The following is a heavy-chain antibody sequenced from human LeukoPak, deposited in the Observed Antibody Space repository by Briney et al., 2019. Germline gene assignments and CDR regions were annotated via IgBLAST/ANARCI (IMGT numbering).Heavy chain of an antibody. CDR2: INPNSGGT. Sequence: ASVKVSCKASGYTFTGYYMHWVRQAPGQGLEWMGRINPNSGGTNYAQKFQGRVTMTRDTSISTAYMELSRLRPDDTAVYYCARDGIPRTNWFDPGGQGTLVTVSS. CDR1: GYTFTGYY. V-gene: IGHV1-2*06. D-gene: IGHD5-18*01. CDR3: ARDGIPRTNWFDP. J-gene: IGHJ5*02.